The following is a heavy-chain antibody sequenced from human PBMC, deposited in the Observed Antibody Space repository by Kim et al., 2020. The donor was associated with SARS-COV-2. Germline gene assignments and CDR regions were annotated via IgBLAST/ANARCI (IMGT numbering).Heavy chain of an antibody. V-gene: IGHV4-39*07. CDR2: IFYTGST. J-gene: IGHJ5*02. CDR3: ARHFGFSTELFDT. Sequence: SETLSLTCSVSGDFISANNFYWGWIRQFPGGRLEWIGEIFYTGSTFYNPSVEVRATITVDTSKIQFSLKLTSVTAANRAVYYCARHFGFSTELFDTWGEGSLVTV. CDR1: GDFISANNFY. D-gene: IGHD5-18*01.